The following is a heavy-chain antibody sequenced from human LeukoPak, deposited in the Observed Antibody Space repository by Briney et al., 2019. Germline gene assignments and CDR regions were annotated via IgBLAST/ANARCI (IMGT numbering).Heavy chain of an antibody. D-gene: IGHD6-13*01. J-gene: IGHJ4*02. CDR1: GFTFSSYS. Sequence: GSLRLSCAASGFTFSSYSMNWARQAPGKGLEWVSYISYSSSTIYYADSVKGRFTISRDNAKNSLYLQMDSLRAEDTALYYCARDYSSLVYFDYWGQGTLVTVSS. CDR3: ARDYSSLVYFDY. CDR2: ISYSSSTI. V-gene: IGHV3-48*01.